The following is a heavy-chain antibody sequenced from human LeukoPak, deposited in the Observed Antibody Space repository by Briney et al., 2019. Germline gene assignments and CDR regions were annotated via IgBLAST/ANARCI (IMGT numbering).Heavy chain of an antibody. D-gene: IGHD3-10*01. Sequence: SETLSLTCTVSGGSISSSSYYWGWIRQPPGKGLEWIGSIYYSGSTYYNPSLKSRVTISVDTSKNQFSLKLSSVTAADTAVYYCARGLSEAVPDAFDIWGQGTMVTVSS. CDR2: IYYSGST. CDR3: ARGLSEAVPDAFDI. V-gene: IGHV4-39*07. J-gene: IGHJ3*02. CDR1: GGSISSSSYY.